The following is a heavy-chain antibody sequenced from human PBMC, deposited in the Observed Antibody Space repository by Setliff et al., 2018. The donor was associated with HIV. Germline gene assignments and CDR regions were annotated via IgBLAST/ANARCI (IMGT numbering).Heavy chain of an antibody. CDR1: GGSFSSYY. Sequence: SETLSLTCAFYGGSFSSYYWNWIRQPPGKGLEWIGEFSPTGSPTYNPSLESRVTISVDTSKNPCSLKLRSLTAADTAIYYCARGAPRGRLRFPNWFDPWSQGTLVTVSS. CDR3: ARGAPRGRLRFPNWFDP. J-gene: IGHJ5*02. D-gene: IGHD5-12*01. V-gene: IGHV4-34*01. CDR2: FSPTGSP.